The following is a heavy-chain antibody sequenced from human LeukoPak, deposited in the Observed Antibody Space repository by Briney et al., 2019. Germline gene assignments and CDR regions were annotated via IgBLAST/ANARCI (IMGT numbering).Heavy chain of an antibody. CDR1: GFTFSSYG. V-gene: IGHV3-30*03. CDR2: ISYDGSNK. D-gene: IGHD6-13*01. CDR3: ASHLWHLWAIAAAGEIDY. Sequence: SGRSLRLSCAASGFTFSSYGMHWVRQAPGKGLEWVAVISYDGSNKYYADSVKGRFTISRDNSKNTLYLQMNSLRAEDTAVYYCASHLWHLWAIAAAGEIDYWGQGTLVTVSS. J-gene: IGHJ4*02.